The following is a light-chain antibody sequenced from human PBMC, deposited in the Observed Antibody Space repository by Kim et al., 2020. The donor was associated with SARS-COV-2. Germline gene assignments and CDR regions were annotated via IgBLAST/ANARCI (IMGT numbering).Light chain of an antibody. CDR1: HSVSSN. Sequence: SSSRGRHATLPCRARHSVSSNIAWYQQTPGQAPSPHIYGASPSATATPASFSGSVSGTEFTLPISSLQSEDFAVYHCQLYKKWPYTCGQETKLEI. V-gene: IGKV3-15*01. CDR3: QLYKKWPYT. CDR2: GAS. J-gene: IGKJ2*01.